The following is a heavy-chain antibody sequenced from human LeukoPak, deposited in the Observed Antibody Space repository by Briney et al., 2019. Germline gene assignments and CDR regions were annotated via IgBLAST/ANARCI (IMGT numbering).Heavy chain of an antibody. D-gene: IGHD1-7*01. Sequence: GGSLRLSCAASGVTFSSYAMNWVRQAPGKGLEWVSVISGSGDNTFYADSVKGRFTISRDNTENTLNLHMNSLRAEDTAVYYCAKNSGTMVTSFDSWGQGTLVTVPS. J-gene: IGHJ4*02. CDR2: ISGSGDNT. CDR1: GVTFSSYA. CDR3: AKNSGTMVTSFDS. V-gene: IGHV3-23*01.